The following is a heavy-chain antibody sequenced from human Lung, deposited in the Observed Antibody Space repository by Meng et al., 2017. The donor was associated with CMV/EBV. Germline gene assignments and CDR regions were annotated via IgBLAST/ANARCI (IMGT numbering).Heavy chain of an antibody. V-gene: IGHV4-4*07. J-gene: IGHJ4*02. CDR3: ARAEADTGNFDY. CDR1: GGSISSYY. D-gene: IGHD6-19*01. Sequence: QVHLRWVDPGLGEPSETLPLTCNVSGGSISSYYWSWIRQSAGKGLEWIGRIYTSGTTIYNPSLKSRLTLSLDTSKNQFSLKLNSVTAADTAVYYCARAEADTGNFDYWGQGTLVTVSS. CDR2: IYTSGTT.